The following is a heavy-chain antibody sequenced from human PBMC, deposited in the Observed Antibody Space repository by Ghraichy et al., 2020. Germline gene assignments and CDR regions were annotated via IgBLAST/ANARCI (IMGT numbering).Heavy chain of an antibody. V-gene: IGHV1-2*06. CDR3: ARASAMEDYFDY. CDR1: GYTFTGYY. Sequence: ALVKVSCKASGYTFTGYYMHWVRQAPGQGLEWMGRINPNSGGTNYAQKFQGRVTMTRDTSISTAYMELSRLRSDDTAVYYCARASAMEDYFDYWGQGTLVTVSS. J-gene: IGHJ4*02. D-gene: IGHD5-18*01. CDR2: INPNSGGT.